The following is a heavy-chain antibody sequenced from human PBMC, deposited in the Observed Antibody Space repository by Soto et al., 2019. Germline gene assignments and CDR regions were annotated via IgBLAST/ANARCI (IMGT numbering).Heavy chain of an antibody. CDR3: ARARVATSREVHD. V-gene: IGHV3-33*01. CDR1: GFTFSSYG. J-gene: IGHJ4*02. Sequence: QVQLVESGGGVVQPGRSLRLSCAASGFTFSSYGMHWVRQAPGKGLEWVAVIWYDGSNKYYADSVKGRFTISRDNSKNTLYLQMNSLRAEDTAVYYCARARVATSREVHDWGQGTLVTVSS. CDR2: IWYDGSNK. D-gene: IGHD5-12*01.